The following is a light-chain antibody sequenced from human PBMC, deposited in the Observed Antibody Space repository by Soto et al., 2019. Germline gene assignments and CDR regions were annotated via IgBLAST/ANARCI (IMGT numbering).Light chain of an antibody. J-gene: IGLJ3*02. CDR2: EVS. Sequence: QSALTQPPSASGSPGQSVTISCTGTSIGVGAYNYVSWYQQHAGKAPKLVIYEVSKRPSGVPDRFSGSKSANTASLTVSGLQAEDEADYYCSSFASSNTWVFGGGTKLTVL. CDR3: SSFASSNTWV. CDR1: SIGVGAYNY. V-gene: IGLV2-8*01.